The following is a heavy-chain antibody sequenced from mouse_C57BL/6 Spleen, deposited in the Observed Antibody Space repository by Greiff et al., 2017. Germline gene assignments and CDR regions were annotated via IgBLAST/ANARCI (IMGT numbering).Heavy chain of an antibody. CDR1: GYAFSSSW. J-gene: IGHJ1*03. Sequence: QVQLKESGPELVKPGASVKISCKASGYAFSSSWMNWVKQRPGKGLEWIGRIYPGDGDTNYNGKFKGKATLTADKSSSTAYMQLSSLTSEDSAVYFCARSNELLGYFDVWGTGTTVTVSS. CDR3: ARSNELLGYFDV. CDR2: IYPGDGDT. D-gene: IGHD1-1*01. V-gene: IGHV1-82*01.